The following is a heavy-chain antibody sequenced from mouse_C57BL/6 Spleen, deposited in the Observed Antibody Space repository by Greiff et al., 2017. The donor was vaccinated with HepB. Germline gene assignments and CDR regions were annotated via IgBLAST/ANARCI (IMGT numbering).Heavy chain of an antibody. CDR2: INPNNGGT. J-gene: IGHJ4*01. Sequence: EVQLQQSGPELVKPGASVKIPCKASGYTFTDYNMDWVKQSHGKSLEWIGDINPNNGGTIYNQKFKGKATLTVDKSSSTAYMELRSLTSEDTAVYYCARRGQLRFPYAMDYWGQGTSVTVSS. D-gene: IGHD3-2*02. V-gene: IGHV1-18*01. CDR1: GYTFTDYN. CDR3: ARRGQLRFPYAMDY.